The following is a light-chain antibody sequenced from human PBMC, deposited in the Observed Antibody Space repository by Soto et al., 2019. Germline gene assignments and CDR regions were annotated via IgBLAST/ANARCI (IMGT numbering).Light chain of an antibody. J-gene: IGLJ2*01. CDR2: DDN. CDR3: SSYTSSSTLV. V-gene: IGLV1-51*01. CDR1: SSNIGGNS. Sequence: QSVMTQPPSVSAAPGQTVTISCSGSSSNIGGNSVSWYQQLPGTAPKLLIYDDNTRPSGIPDRFSGSKSGTSATLGITGFQTGDEADYYCSSYTSSSTLVFGGGTKLTVL.